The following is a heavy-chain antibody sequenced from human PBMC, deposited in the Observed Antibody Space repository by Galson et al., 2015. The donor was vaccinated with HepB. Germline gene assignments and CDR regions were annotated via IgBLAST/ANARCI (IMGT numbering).Heavy chain of an antibody. CDR1: GFTFSSYW. V-gene: IGHV3-7*03. CDR3: ARDERVIVVALDY. Sequence: SLRLSCAASGFTFSSYWMSWVRQAPGKGLEWVANIKQDGSEKYYVDSVKGRFTISRDNAKNSLYLQMSSLRSEDTAVYYCARDERVIVVALDYWGQGTLVTVSS. CDR2: IKQDGSEK. D-gene: IGHD3-22*01. J-gene: IGHJ4*02.